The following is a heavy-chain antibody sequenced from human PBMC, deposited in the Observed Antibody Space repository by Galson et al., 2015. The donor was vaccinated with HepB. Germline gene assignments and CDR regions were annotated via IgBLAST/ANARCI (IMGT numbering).Heavy chain of an antibody. CDR1: GFTFSSYG. D-gene: IGHD3-10*01. J-gene: IGHJ3*02. CDR2: IWYDGSNK. V-gene: IGHV3-33*08. Sequence: SLRLSCAASGFTFSSYGMHWVRQAPGKGLEWVAVIWYDGSNKYYADSVKGRFTISRDNSKNTLYLQMNSLRAEDTAVYYCAREGGGVRGVISNDAFDIWGQGTMVTVSS. CDR3: AREGGGVRGVISNDAFDI.